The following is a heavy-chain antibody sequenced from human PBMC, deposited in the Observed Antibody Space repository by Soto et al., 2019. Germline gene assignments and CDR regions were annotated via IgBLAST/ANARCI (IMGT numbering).Heavy chain of an antibody. J-gene: IGHJ4*02. CDR3: ASVGYCSGCSCYPSKYYFDY. CDR2: IYYSGST. CDR1: GGSISSGGYY. V-gene: IGHV4-31*03. D-gene: IGHD2-15*01. Sequence: QVQLQESGPGLVKPSQTLSLTCTVSGGSISSGGYYWSWIRQHPGKGLEWIGYIYYSGSTYYNPSLKSRVTISVDTSKTHFSLKLSSVTASDTAVYYCASVGYCSGCSCYPSKYYFDYWGQGTLVTVS.